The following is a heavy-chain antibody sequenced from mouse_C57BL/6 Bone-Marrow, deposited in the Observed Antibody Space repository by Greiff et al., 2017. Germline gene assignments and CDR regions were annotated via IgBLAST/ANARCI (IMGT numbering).Heavy chain of an antibody. CDR3: ASSYYGSSSPYFDY. Sequence: EVQLVESGPGLVKPSQTVFLTCTVTGISITTGNYRWSWIRQFPGNKLEWIGYIYYSGTITYNPSLTSRTTITRDTPKNQFFLEMNSLTAEDTATYYCASSYYGSSSPYFDYWGQGTTLTVSS. D-gene: IGHD1-1*01. CDR2: IYYSGTI. J-gene: IGHJ2*01. V-gene: IGHV3-5*01. CDR1: GISITTGNYR.